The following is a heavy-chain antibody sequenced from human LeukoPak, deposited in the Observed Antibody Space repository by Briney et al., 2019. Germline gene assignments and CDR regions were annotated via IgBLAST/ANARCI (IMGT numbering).Heavy chain of an antibody. V-gene: IGHV3-74*01. Sequence: GGSLRLSCAASGFTFSSYWMNWVRQAPGKGLVWVSRIASDGSSTTYADSVKGRFTISRDNAKNSLYLQMNSLRAEDTALYYCAKDRGSGYYNLPYYYYYGMDVWGQGTTVTVSS. D-gene: IGHD3-3*01. CDR2: IASDGSST. CDR3: AKDRGSGYYNLPYYYYYGMDV. CDR1: GFTFSSYW. J-gene: IGHJ6*02.